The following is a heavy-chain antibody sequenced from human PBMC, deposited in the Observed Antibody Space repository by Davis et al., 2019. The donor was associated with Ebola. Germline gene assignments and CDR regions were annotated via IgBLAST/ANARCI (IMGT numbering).Heavy chain of an antibody. V-gene: IGHV3-48*04. CDR2: ISSSSSTI. CDR1: GCTFSSYS. D-gene: IGHD1-7*01. CDR3: ARVYWVGVTGTTGFDY. Sequence: PGGSLRLSCAASGCTFSSYSMNWVRQAPGKGLEWVSYISSSSSTIYYADSVKGRFTISRDNAKNSLYLQMNSLRAEDTAVYYCARVYWVGVTGTTGFDYWGQGTLVTVSS. J-gene: IGHJ4*02.